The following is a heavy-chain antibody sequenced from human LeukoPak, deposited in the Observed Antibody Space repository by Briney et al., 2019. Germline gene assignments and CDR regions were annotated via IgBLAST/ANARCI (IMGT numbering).Heavy chain of an antibody. CDR3: ARDAGSSHAFDI. J-gene: IGHJ3*02. D-gene: IGHD1-26*01. CDR2: ISSSSSYI. V-gene: IGHV3-21*01. Sequence: GGSLRLSCAASGFTFSSYSMNWVRQAPGKGLGWVSSISSSSSYIYYADSVKGRFTISRDNSKNTLYLQMNSLRAEDTAVYYCARDAGSSHAFDIWGQGTMVTVSS. CDR1: GFTFSSYS.